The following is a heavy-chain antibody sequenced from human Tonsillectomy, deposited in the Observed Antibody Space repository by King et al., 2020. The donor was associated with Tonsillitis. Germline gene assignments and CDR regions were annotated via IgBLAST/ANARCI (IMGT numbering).Heavy chain of an antibody. CDR3: AKFGAYVPPYFDY. D-gene: IGHD3-10*01. V-gene: IGHV3-23*03. Sequence: VQLVQSGGGLVQPGGSLRLSCAASGFTFSSYAMSWVRQAPGKGLEWVSVIYSGGSSTYYADSVKGRFTISRDNSKNTLYLQMNSLRAEDTALYYCAKFGAYVPPYFDYWGQGSLVTVSS. CDR2: IYSGGSST. J-gene: IGHJ4*02. CDR1: GFTFSSYA.